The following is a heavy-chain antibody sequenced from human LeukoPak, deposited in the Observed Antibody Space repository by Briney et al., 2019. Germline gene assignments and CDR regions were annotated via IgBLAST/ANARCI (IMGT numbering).Heavy chain of an antibody. CDR1: GFIFTNYA. CDR2: ILGSGDDT. Sequence: GGSLRLSCAASGFIFTNYAMYWVRQAPGKGLEWVSVILGSGDDTFYADSVRGRFTVSRDNSKNTLHLQMNSLRAEDTAVYYCARSWYFDYWGQGTLVTVSS. CDR3: ARSWYFDY. D-gene: IGHD6-13*01. V-gene: IGHV3-23*01. J-gene: IGHJ4*02.